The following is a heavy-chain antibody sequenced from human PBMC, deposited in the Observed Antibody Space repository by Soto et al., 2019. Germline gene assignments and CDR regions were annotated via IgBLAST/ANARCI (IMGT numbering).Heavy chain of an antibody. Sequence: PSETLSLTCAVYGGSFSVYYWSWIRQPLGKGLEWIGEINHSGSTNYNPSLKSRVTISVDTSKNQFSLKLSSVTAADTAVYYCARGVLHCSSTSCYRDDYWGQGTLVTVSS. J-gene: IGHJ4*02. D-gene: IGHD2-2*02. V-gene: IGHV4-34*01. CDR1: GGSFSVYY. CDR3: ARGVLHCSSTSCYRDDY. CDR2: INHSGST.